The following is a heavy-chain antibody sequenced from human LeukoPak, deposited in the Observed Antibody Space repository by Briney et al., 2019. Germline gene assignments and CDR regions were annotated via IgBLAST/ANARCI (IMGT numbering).Heavy chain of an antibody. Sequence: GGSLRLSCAASGFTFSSNYMSWVRQAPGKGLEWVSVIYSGGSTYYADSVKGRFTISRHNSKNTLYLQMNSLRAEDTAVYYCARACPLWGEYYYGMDVWGQGTTVTVSS. CDR2: IYSGGST. D-gene: IGHD3-16*01. V-gene: IGHV3-53*04. CDR3: ARACPLWGEYYYGMDV. CDR1: GFTFSSNY. J-gene: IGHJ6*02.